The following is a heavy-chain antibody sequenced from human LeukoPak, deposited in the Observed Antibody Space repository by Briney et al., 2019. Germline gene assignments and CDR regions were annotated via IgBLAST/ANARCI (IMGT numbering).Heavy chain of an antibody. J-gene: IGHJ4*02. CDR2: YNPNSGDT. D-gene: IGHD6-25*01. CDR1: GYIFTGQF. V-gene: IGHV1-2*02. CDR3: ARGGPRGNGFDY. Sequence: ASVKVSCKAPGYIFTGQFIHWVRQAPGQGLEWMAMYNPNSGDTTFSQRFQDRVTMTRDTSVNTALMELSRLTSDDTAVYYCARGGPRGNGFDYWGQGTLVSVSS.